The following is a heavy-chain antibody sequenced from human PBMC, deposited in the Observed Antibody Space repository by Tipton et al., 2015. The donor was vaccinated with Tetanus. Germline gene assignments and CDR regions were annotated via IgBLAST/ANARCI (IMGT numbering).Heavy chain of an antibody. CDR2: IWYDGSKK. CDR3: ARGTSRIVYYFDY. D-gene: IGHD2-21*01. CDR1: GFSFSLSV. J-gene: IGHJ4*02. Sequence: SLRLSCAASGFSFSLSVIHWVRQAPGKGLEWVAVIWYDGSKKFYADSVKGRFTISRDNSKNTLYLQMNSLRAEDTAVYYCARGTSRIVYYFDYWGQGTLVTVSS. V-gene: IGHV3-33*01.